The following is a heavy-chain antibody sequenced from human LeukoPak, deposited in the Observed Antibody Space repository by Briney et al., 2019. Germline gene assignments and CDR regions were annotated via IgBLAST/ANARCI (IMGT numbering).Heavy chain of an antibody. CDR1: GCSISSYY. Sequence: AETLSLTCTASGCSISSYYWSWIRQPAGKGLEWIGRIYTSGSTDYNPSLKSRITMSIDTSKNHFSLKLSSVTAADTGVYFCAREDSSSWGPFDYWGQGTLVTVSS. CDR3: AREDSSSWGPFDY. D-gene: IGHD6-6*01. CDR2: IYTSGST. V-gene: IGHV4-4*07. J-gene: IGHJ4*02.